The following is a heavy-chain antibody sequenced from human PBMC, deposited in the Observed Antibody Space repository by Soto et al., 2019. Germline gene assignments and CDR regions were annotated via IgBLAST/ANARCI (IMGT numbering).Heavy chain of an antibody. J-gene: IGHJ4*02. CDR2: ISAYNGNT. CDR1: GYTFTSYG. D-gene: IGHD3-3*01. CDR3: ARDSPDYDFWSGYLFDY. Sequence: ASGKVSCKASGYTFTSYGISWVRQAPGQGLEWMGWISAYNGNTNYAQKLQGRVTMTTDTSTSTAYMELRSLRSDDTAVYYCARDSPDYDFWSGYLFDYWGQGTLVTVSS. V-gene: IGHV1-18*01.